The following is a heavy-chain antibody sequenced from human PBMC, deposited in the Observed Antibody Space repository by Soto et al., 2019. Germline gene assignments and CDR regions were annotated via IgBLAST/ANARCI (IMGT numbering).Heavy chain of an antibody. Sequence: QVQLVQSGAEVKKPGASVKVSCKASGYTFTSYAMHWVRQAPGQRLEWMGWNNAGNGNTKYSQKFQIRVTITRDTSASKAYMELSSLRSEDTAVYYCARAPTMDPGAFDIWGQGTLVTVSS. CDR2: NNAGNGNT. CDR1: GYTFTSYA. CDR3: ARAPTMDPGAFDI. D-gene: IGHD3-10*01. J-gene: IGHJ3*02. V-gene: IGHV1-3*01.